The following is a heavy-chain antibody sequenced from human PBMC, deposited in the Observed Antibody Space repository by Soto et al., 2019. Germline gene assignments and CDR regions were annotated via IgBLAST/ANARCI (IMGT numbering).Heavy chain of an antibody. D-gene: IGHD6-13*01. CDR2: ISYDGSNK. CDR3: ARDVIPSIASAQYTRSRYYYYGTYV. Sequence: GGSLRLSCAAYGFTFSSYAMHWVRQAPGKGLEWVAVISYDGSNKYYADSVKGRFTISRDNSKNTLYLQMNRLRAEHTAVYYCARDVIPSIASAQYTRSRYYYYGTYVWSQGTSVPGSS. CDR1: GFTFSSYA. J-gene: IGHJ6*02. V-gene: IGHV3-30*01.